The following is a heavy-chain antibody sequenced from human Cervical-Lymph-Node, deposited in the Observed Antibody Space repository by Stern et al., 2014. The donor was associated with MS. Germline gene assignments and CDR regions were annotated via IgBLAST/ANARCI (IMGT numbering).Heavy chain of an antibody. Sequence: VQLVESGPGLVKPSQTLSLTCTVSGASLRSLHYYWSWIRQRPGKGLEWIGFISYSGNTNYNPSLKSRVTGSADTSKTQFSLRLTSVTAADTAVYYCARDNGLRVEQFFDYWGQGILVTVSS. D-gene: IGHD4-17*01. CDR1: GASLRSLHYY. V-gene: IGHV4-31*03. CDR3: ARDNGLRVEQFFDY. CDR2: ISYSGNT. J-gene: IGHJ4*02.